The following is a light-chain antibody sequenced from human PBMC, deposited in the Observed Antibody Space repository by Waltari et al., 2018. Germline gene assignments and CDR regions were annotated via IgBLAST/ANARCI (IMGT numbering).Light chain of an antibody. Sequence: QLVLTQSPSASASLGASVKLTCPLSSGHSSNIIAWHQQQPEKGPRYLMKVNSDVSHSKGDGIPDRFSGSSSGAERYLTIASLQSEDEADYYCQTGGHGTWVFGGGTKLTVL. J-gene: IGLJ3*02. V-gene: IGLV4-69*01. CDR3: QTGGHGTWV. CDR1: SGHSSNI. CDR2: VNSDVSH.